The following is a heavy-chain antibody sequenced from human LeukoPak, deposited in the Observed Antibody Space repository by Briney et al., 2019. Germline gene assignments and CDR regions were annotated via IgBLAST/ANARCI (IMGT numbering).Heavy chain of an antibody. D-gene: IGHD6-13*01. J-gene: IGHJ4*02. Sequence: SETLSLTCSVSGDSVRNDFYYWGWIRQPPGKGLDRVACLSHAGNTWYNPSLESRLSISVDTSKNQFSLKFSSVTAADTAVYYCARAIAAGGQYYFDFWGQGTLVTVSS. V-gene: IGHV4-39*01. CDR1: GDSVRNDFYY. CDR2: LSHAGNT. CDR3: ARAIAAGGQYYFDF.